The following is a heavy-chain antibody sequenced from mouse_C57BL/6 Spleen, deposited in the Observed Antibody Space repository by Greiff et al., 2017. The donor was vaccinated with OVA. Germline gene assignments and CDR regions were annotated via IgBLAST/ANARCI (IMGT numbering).Heavy chain of an antibody. D-gene: IGHD1-1*01. Sequence: EVQGVESGDGLVKPGGSLKLSCAASGFTFSSYAMSWVRQTPEKRLEWVAYISSGGDYIYYADTLKGRVTFSRDNARNTLYLQMSSLTSEDTAIYYCTREDGSSSGYFAVWGTGTPVTVSA. CDR3: TREDGSSSGYFAV. V-gene: IGHV5-9-1*02. CDR2: ISSGGDYI. CDR1: GFTFSSYA. J-gene: IGHJ1*03.